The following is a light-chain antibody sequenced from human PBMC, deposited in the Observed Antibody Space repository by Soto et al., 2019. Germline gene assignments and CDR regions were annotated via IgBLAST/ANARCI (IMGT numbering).Light chain of an antibody. CDR3: QQYGSSPRT. Sequence: EIVLTQSPGTLSLSPGERATLSCRASQSLSSSQLAWYQKKPGQAPRLLIHDASSRATGISDRFTGSGSGTDFTLTITTLEPEEFAVYYCQQYGSSPRTFGLGTKVDIK. CDR2: DAS. V-gene: IGKV3-20*01. J-gene: IGKJ1*01. CDR1: QSLSSSQ.